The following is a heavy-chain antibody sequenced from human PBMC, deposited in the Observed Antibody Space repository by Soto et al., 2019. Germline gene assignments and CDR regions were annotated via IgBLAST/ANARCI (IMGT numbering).Heavy chain of an antibody. CDR1: GGSISSSSYY. V-gene: IGHV4-39*01. CDR2: IYYSGST. Sequence: SETLSLTCTVSGGSISSSSYYWGWIRQPPGKGLEWIGSIYYSGSTYYNPSLKSRVTISVDTSKNQFSLKLSSVTAADTAVYYCARHLDVPAAIGWFDPWGQGTLVTVSS. CDR3: ARHLDVPAAIGWFDP. J-gene: IGHJ5*02. D-gene: IGHD2-2*02.